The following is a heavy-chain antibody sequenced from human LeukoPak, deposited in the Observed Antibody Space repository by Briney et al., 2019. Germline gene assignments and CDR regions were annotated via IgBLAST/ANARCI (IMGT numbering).Heavy chain of an antibody. Sequence: PSETLSLTCTVSGGSITTTTSYWGWIRQPPGKGLEWIGSIYYGGTTFYNPSLKSRVTISVDTSKNQFSLNLSSLTATDTAVYYCARFRYSSGWFDYWGQGMLVTVSS. D-gene: IGHD6-19*01. J-gene: IGHJ4*02. CDR1: GGSITTTTSY. CDR2: IYYGGTT. CDR3: ARFRYSSGWFDY. V-gene: IGHV4-39*01.